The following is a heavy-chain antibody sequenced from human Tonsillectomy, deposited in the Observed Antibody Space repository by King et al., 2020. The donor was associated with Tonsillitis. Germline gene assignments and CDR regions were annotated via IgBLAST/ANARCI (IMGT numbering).Heavy chain of an antibody. V-gene: IGHV3-23*04. CDR1: GFTFSSFA. CDR2: ISDSAGGT. J-gene: IGHJ6*03. D-gene: IGHD3-3*01. CDR3: AKLLRSGYHLYYMDV. Sequence: VQLVESGGGLVQPGGSLRLSCAASGFTFSSFAMTWVRQAPGTGLEWVSSISDSAGGTYYADSVNGRFPISRDNSKNTLYLQVNGLRAEDTAVYYCAKLLRSGYHLYYMDVWGKGTTVTVSS.